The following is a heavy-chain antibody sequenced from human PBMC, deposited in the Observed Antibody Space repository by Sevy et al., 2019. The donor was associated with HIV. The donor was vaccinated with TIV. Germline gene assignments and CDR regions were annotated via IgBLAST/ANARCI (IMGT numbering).Heavy chain of an antibody. V-gene: IGHV3-23*01. J-gene: IGHJ3*01. CDR2: LSGYGGST. CDR3: AKDRITMIGDAFDV. CDR1: GFTFSSYA. D-gene: IGHD3-22*01. Sequence: GGSLRLSCAASGFTFSSYAMSWVRQAPGKGLEWVSGLSGYGGSTYYADSVKGQFTISRDNSKNTLYLQMNSLRAEDTAVYYCAKDRITMIGDAFDVWGQRTMVTVSS.